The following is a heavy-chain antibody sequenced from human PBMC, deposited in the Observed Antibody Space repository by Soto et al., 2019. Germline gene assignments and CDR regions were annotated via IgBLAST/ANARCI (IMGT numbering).Heavy chain of an antibody. CDR1: GYTFTSYD. D-gene: IGHD1-7*01. J-gene: IGHJ6*03. Sequence: GASVKVSCKASGYTFTSYDINWVRQATGQGLERMGWMNPNSGNTGYAQKFQGRVTMTRNTSISTAYMELSSLRSEDTAVYYCARGITGTTFAFYYYYYMDVWGKGTTVTVSS. V-gene: IGHV1-8*01. CDR3: ARGITGTTFAFYYYYYMDV. CDR2: MNPNSGNT.